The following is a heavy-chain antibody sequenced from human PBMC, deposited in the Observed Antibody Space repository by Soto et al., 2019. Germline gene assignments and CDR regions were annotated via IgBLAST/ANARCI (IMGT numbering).Heavy chain of an antibody. V-gene: IGHV1-69*13. CDR3: ARDRGGYCSSTSCYARGIDYYYYGRDV. Sequence: ASVKVSCKASGGTFSSYAISWVRQAPGQGLEWMGGIIPIFGTANYAQKFQGRVTITADESTSTAYMELSSLRSEDTAVYYCARDRGGYCSSTSCYARGIDYYYYGRDVWGQGPTVTVSS. J-gene: IGHJ6*02. CDR1: GGTFSSYA. D-gene: IGHD2-2*01. CDR2: IIPIFGTA.